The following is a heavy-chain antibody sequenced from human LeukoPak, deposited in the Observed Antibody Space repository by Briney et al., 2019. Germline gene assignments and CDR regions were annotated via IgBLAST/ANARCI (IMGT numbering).Heavy chain of an antibody. CDR2: ISGGGGST. CDR3: AKHSSSWYFVDY. D-gene: IGHD6-13*01. Sequence: GGSLRLSCAASGFTFSSYAMSWVRQAPGKGLEWVSAISGGGGSTYYADSVKGRFTISRDNSKNTLYLQMNSLRAEDTAVYYCAKHSSSWYFVDYWGQGTLVTVSS. V-gene: IGHV3-23*01. J-gene: IGHJ4*02. CDR1: GFTFSSYA.